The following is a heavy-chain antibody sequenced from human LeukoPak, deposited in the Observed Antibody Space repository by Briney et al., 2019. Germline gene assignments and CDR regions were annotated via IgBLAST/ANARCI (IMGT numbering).Heavy chain of an antibody. J-gene: IGHJ4*02. CDR2: INTNTGNP. Sequence: ASVKVSCKASGYTFISYAVNWVRQAPGQGLEWMGWINTNTGNPTYAQGFTGRFVFSLDTSVSTAYLQISSLKAEDTAVYYCAREKRFEGADYWGQGTLVTVSS. CDR1: GYTFISYA. D-gene: IGHD5-24*01. CDR3: AREKRFEGADY. V-gene: IGHV7-4-1*02.